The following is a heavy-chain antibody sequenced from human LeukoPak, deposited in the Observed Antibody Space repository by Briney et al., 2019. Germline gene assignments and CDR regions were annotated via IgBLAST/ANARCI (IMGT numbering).Heavy chain of an antibody. J-gene: IGHJ4*02. V-gene: IGHV3-20*04. CDR3: ARVKGGATTDY. D-gene: IGHD1-26*01. Sequence: PGGSLRLSCTVSGFTFSNAWMSWVRQGPGKGLEWVSGINWNGGETAYADSVKGRFTISRDNAKNSLHLQMNSLRVEDTALYYCARVKGGATTDYWGQGTLVTVSS. CDR2: INWNGGET. CDR1: GFTFSNAW.